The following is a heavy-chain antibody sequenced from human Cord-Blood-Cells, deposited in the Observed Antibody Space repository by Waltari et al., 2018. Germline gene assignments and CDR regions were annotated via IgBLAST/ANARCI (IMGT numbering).Heavy chain of an antibody. CDR3: ATRDIVATILTDDAFDI. CDR1: GYTLTELS. V-gene: IGHV1-24*01. J-gene: IGHJ3*02. CDR2: FDPEDGET. Sequence: QVQLVQSGAEVKKPGASVKVSCKVSGYTLTELSMHWVRQAPGKGLEWMGGFDPEDGETIYAQKFQCRVTMTEDTSTDTAYMELSSLRSEDTAVYYCATRDIVATILTDDAFDIWGQGTMVTVSS. D-gene: IGHD5-12*01.